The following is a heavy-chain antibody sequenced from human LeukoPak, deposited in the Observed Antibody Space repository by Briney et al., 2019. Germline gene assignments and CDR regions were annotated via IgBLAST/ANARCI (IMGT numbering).Heavy chain of an antibody. J-gene: IGHJ3*02. CDR1: GFTFSSYS. CDR3: ARDFGYCSGGSCYSIEGDAFDI. V-gene: IGHV3-21*01. Sequence: EPGGSLRLSCAASGFTFSSYSMNWVRQAPGKGLEWVSSISSSSSYIYYADSVKGRFTISRDNAKNSLYLQMNSLRAEDTAVYYCARDFGYCSGGSCYSIEGDAFDIWGQGTMVTVSS. CDR2: ISSSSSYI. D-gene: IGHD2-15*01.